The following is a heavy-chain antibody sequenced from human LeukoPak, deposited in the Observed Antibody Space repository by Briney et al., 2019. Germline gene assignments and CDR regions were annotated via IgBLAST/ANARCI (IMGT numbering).Heavy chain of an antibody. D-gene: IGHD3-16*02. CDR1: GFTFSSYA. J-gene: IGHJ4*02. Sequence: GGSLRLSCAASGFTFSSYAMHWVRQAPGKGLEWVAVISYDGSNKYYADSVKDRFTISRDNSKNTLYLQMNSLRAEDTAVYYCAKSKGLSFDYWGQGTLVTVSS. CDR2: ISYDGSNK. CDR3: AKSKGLSFDY. V-gene: IGHV3-30*04.